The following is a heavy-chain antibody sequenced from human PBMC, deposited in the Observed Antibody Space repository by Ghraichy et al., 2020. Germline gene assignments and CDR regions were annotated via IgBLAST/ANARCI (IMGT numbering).Heavy chain of an antibody. CDR2: ISGSGGST. Sequence: GESLNISCAASGFTFSSYAMSWVRQAPGKGLEWVSAISGSGGSTYYADSVKGRFTISRDNSKNTLYLQMNSLRAEDTAVYYCAKDLSHSSSWFAQAWGRDYYYYYGMDVWGQGITVTVSS. CDR3: AKDLSHSSSWFAQAWGRDYYYYYGMDV. D-gene: IGHD6-13*01. V-gene: IGHV3-23*01. J-gene: IGHJ6*02. CDR1: GFTFSSYA.